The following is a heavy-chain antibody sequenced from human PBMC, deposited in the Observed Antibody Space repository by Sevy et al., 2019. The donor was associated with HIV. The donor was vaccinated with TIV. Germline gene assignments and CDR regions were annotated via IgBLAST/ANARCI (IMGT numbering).Heavy chain of an antibody. Sequence: GGSLRLSCAASGFTFGNYAMSWVRQAPGKGLEWVSGMSGRGGSTAYADSVKGRFTISRDNSKNTLYLQMNSLRAEDTAIYYCAKDVPDQSWYDDFWSGSPCFDYWGRGTLVTVSS. J-gene: IGHJ4*02. CDR3: AKDVPDQSWYDDFWSGSPCFDY. CDR2: MSGRGGST. CDR1: GFTFGNYA. V-gene: IGHV3-23*01. D-gene: IGHD3-3*01.